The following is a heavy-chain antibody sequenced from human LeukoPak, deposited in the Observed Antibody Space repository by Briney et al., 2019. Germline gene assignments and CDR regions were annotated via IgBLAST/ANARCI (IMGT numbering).Heavy chain of an antibody. CDR2: IYYSGST. D-gene: IGHD1-26*01. J-gene: IGHJ3*02. V-gene: IGHV4-59*01. CDR3: ARVKVGATTHAFDI. Sequence: SETLSLTCTVSGGSISSYYWSWIRQPPGKGLEWIGYIYYSGSTNYNPSLKSRVTISVDTSKNQFSLKLSSVTAADTAVYYCARVKVGATTHAFDIWGQGTMVTVSS. CDR1: GGSISSYY.